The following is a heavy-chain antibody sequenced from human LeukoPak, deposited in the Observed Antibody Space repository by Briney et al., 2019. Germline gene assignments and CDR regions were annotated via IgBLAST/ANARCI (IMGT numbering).Heavy chain of an antibody. CDR3: ARDWPAVYYYDSSGPSAAVNWFDP. CDR1: GGTFSSYA. J-gene: IGHJ5*02. Sequence: SVKVSCKASGGTFSSYAISWVRQAPGQGLEWMGRIIPIPGIANYAQKFQGRVTITADKSTSTAYMELSSLRSEDTAVYYCARDWPAVYYYDSSGPSAAVNWFDPWGQGTLVTVSS. D-gene: IGHD3-22*01. CDR2: IIPIPGIA. V-gene: IGHV1-69*04.